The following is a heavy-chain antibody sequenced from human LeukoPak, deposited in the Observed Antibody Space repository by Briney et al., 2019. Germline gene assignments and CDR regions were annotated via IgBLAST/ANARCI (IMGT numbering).Heavy chain of an antibody. CDR3: TTEDCSSTSCYSDFDY. J-gene: IGHJ4*02. D-gene: IGHD2-2*01. CDR2: ISGSGGST. V-gene: IGHV3-23*01. Sequence: PGGSLRLSCAASGFTFSSYAMTWVRQAPGKGLEWVSAISGSGGSTYYADSVKGRFTISRDNSKDTLYLQMNSLRAEDTAVYYCTTEDCSSTSCYSDFDYWGQGTLVTVSS. CDR1: GFTFSSYA.